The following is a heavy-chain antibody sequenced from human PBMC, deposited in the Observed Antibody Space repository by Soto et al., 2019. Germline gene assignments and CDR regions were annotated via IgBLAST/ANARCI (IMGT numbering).Heavy chain of an antibody. CDR1: GFTFSSYA. D-gene: IGHD6-13*01. CDR3: AKQGDSSSWQFYYYGMDV. J-gene: IGHJ6*02. Sequence: GGSLRLSCAASGFTFSSYAMSWVRQAPGKGLEWVSAISGSGGSTYYADSVKGRFTISRGNSKNTLYLQMNSLRAEDTAVYYCAKQGDSSSWQFYYYGMDVWGQGTTVTVSS. CDR2: ISGSGGST. V-gene: IGHV3-23*01.